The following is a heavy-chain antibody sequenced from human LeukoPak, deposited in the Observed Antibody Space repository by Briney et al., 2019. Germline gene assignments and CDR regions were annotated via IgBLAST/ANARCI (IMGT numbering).Heavy chain of an antibody. J-gene: IGHJ5*02. CDR1: GGSISSGGYY. V-gene: IGHV4-31*03. D-gene: IGHD6-13*01. CDR3: ARCPLRGSSWYYNWFDP. Sequence: RPSETLSLTCTVSGGSISSGGYYWSWIRQHPGKGLEWIGYIYYSGSTYYNPSLKSRVTISVDTSKNQFSLKLSSVTAADTAVYYCARCPLRGSSWYYNWFDPWGQGTLVTVSS. CDR2: IYYSGST.